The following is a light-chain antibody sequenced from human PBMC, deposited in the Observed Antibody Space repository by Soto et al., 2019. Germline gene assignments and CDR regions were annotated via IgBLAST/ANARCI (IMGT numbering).Light chain of an antibody. Sequence: QSALTQAPSVSGSPGQSVTISCTGTSSDVGSYNRISWYQQPPGTAPKLMIYEVNNRPSGVPDRFSGSKSGNTASLTISGLQAEDEADYYCCSYTSSSTLVFGGGTKLTVL. CDR2: EVN. CDR1: SSDVGSYNR. CDR3: CSYTSSSTLV. V-gene: IGLV2-18*02. J-gene: IGLJ2*01.